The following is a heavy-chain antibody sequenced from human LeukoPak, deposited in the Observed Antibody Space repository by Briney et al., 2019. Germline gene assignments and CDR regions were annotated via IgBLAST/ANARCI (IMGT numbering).Heavy chain of an antibody. J-gene: IGHJ5*02. D-gene: IGHD1-14*01. V-gene: IGHV1-8*01. CDR3: ARASFVPRKTRFDP. CDR1: GYPFTSYD. CDR2: MNPNSGNT. Sequence: VKVSCKASGYPFTSYDINWVRQATGQGLEWMGWMNPNSGNTGYAQKFQGRVTMTRNTSISTAYMELSSLRSEDTAVYYCARASFVPRKTRFDPWGQGTLVTVSS.